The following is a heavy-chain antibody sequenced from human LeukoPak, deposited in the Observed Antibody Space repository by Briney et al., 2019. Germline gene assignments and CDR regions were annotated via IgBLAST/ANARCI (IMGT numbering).Heavy chain of an antibody. Sequence: ASVKVSCKASGYTFTGYYMHWVRQAPGQGLEWMGWINTNSGGTNYAQKFQGRVTMTRDTSISTAYMELSRLRSDDTAVYYCARSAYCGGDCYSYYFDYWGQGTLVTVSS. CDR3: ARSAYCGGDCYSYYFDY. J-gene: IGHJ4*02. V-gene: IGHV1-2*02. CDR1: GYTFTGYY. CDR2: INTNSGGT. D-gene: IGHD2-21*02.